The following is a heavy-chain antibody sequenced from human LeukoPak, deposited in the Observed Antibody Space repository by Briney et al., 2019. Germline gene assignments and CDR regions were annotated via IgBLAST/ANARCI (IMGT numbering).Heavy chain of an antibody. CDR1: GGSFSGYY. CDR2: INHSGST. Sequence: SETLSLTCAVYGGSFSGYYWSWIRQPAGKGLEWIGEINHSGSTNYNPSLKSRVTISVDTSKNQFSLKLSSVTAADTAVYYCARATRLSISTLLGVSVYYYYYMDVWGKGTTVTVSS. CDR3: ARATRLSISTLLGVSVYYYYYMDV. V-gene: IGHV4-34*01. D-gene: IGHD3-16*01. J-gene: IGHJ6*03.